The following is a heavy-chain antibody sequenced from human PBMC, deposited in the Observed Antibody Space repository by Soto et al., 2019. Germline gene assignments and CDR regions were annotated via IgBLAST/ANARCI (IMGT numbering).Heavy chain of an antibody. Sequence: PGGSLRLSCAASGFTFSISAMGWVCQAPGQGLEWVSAISGSGDRTYNADSVKGRFTISRDNSDNTLYLQMNSVRAEDTAVYYCAKDRGYSGYDNWFDSWGQGTLVTVSS. D-gene: IGHD5-12*01. J-gene: IGHJ5*01. V-gene: IGHV3-23*01. CDR3: AKDRGYSGYDNWFDS. CDR2: ISGSGDRT. CDR1: GFTFSISA.